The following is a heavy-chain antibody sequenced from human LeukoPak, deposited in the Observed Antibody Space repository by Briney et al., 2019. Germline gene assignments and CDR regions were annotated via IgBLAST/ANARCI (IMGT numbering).Heavy chain of an antibody. J-gene: IGHJ6*03. CDR1: GYTFTSYG. CDR2: IIPIFGTA. D-gene: IGHD6-19*01. Sequence: ASVKVSCKASGYTFTSYGISWVRQAPGQGLEWMGGIIPIFGTANYAQKFQGRVTITADKSTSTAYMELSSLRSEDTAVYYCARVLSSGWKGNYYYYYMDVWGKGTTVTVSS. V-gene: IGHV1-69*06. CDR3: ARVLSSGWKGNYYYYYMDV.